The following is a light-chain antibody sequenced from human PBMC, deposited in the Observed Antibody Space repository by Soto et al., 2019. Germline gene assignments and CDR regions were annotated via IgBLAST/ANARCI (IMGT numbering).Light chain of an antibody. CDR1: SSDIGAYKY. CDR3: MSFIDSTSTHWV. CDR2: DVS. V-gene: IGLV2-14*01. Sequence: QSALTQPASVSGSPGQSITISCAGTSSDIGAYKYVSWYQQHPGKAPTLVIYDVSNRPSGISGRFSGSKSGNTASLTISGLQAEDEADYYCMSFIDSTSTHWVLGGGTKLTVL. J-gene: IGLJ3*02.